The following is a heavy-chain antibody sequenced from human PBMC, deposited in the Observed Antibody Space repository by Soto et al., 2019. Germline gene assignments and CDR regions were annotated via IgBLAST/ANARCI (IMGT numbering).Heavy chain of an antibody. Sequence: PGGSLRLSCAASGFSFSNYRMHWVRQAPGEGLVWVARIKSDGSITGYADSVKGRFTISRDNAKNTLFLQMDSLRVEDTAVYYCAREGYSNYDFYYLYMNAWGKGTTVTVS. D-gene: IGHD4-4*01. CDR2: IKSDGSIT. J-gene: IGHJ6*03. V-gene: IGHV3-74*01. CDR1: GFSFSNYR. CDR3: AREGYSNYDFYYLYMNA.